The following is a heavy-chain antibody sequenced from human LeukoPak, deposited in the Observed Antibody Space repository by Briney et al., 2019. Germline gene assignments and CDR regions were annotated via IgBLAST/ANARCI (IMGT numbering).Heavy chain of an antibody. V-gene: IGHV4-59*01. CDR1: GGSISDYY. J-gene: IGHJ4*02. CDR3: TRGAGWLIDY. CDR2: FYNSGSS. D-gene: IGHD3-16*01. Sequence: ASETLSLTCTVSGGSISDYYRGWIRQPPGKGLEWIGYFYNSGSSTYNPSLKSRVTISVDTSKEQFSLKVNSVTAADTAVYYCTRGAGWLIDYWGQGILVTVSS.